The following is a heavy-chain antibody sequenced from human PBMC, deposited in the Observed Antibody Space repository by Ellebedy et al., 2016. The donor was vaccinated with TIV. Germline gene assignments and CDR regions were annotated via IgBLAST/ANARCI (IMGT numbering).Heavy chain of an antibody. CDR3: ARDLIQGSSGWSPVDY. CDR1: GLTVSSSY. V-gene: IGHV3-66*01. J-gene: IGHJ4*02. CDR2: IYTSGGT. Sequence: GESLKISCAVSGLTVSSSYMSWVRQAPGKGLEWVSVIYTSGGTSYADSVTGRFTISRDNSKNMLYLQMNSVRVEDTAMYYCARDLIQGSSGWSPVDYWGQGTLVTVSS. D-gene: IGHD6-19*01.